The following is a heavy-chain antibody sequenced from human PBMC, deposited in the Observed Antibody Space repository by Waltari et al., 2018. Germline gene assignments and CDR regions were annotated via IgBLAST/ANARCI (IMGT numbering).Heavy chain of an antibody. CDR2: IRSKVYEETT. J-gene: IGHJ4*02. D-gene: IGHD2-2*01. Sequence: EVQLVESGGGLVQPGRSLRLSCRASGFTFGDYAMSWVRKAPGKGLGWVGFIRSKVYEETTEYAASVKGRITISRDDSKSIAYLQIDSLQSEYTAVYYCTRVRVRSTTSCYKYWGQGTLVTVSS. V-gene: IGHV3-49*04. CDR3: TRVRVRSTTSCYKY. CDR1: GFTFGDYA.